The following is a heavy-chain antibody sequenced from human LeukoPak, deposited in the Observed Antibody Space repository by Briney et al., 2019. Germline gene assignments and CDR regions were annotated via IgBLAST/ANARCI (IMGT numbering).Heavy chain of an antibody. J-gene: IGHJ4*02. D-gene: IGHD6-13*01. CDR3: VSSSWYHLFDY. Sequence: SGTLSLTCAVSGGSISSSNWWSWVRQPPGKGLEWIGEIYHSGSTNYNPSLKSRVTISVDTSKNQFSLKLSSVTAADTAVYYCVSSSWYHLFDYWGQGTLVTVSS. CDR2: IYHSGST. CDR1: GGSISSSNW. V-gene: IGHV4-4*02.